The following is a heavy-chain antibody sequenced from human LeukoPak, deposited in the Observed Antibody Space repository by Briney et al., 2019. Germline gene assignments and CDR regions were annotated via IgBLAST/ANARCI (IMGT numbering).Heavy chain of an antibody. CDR2: VYYSGST. CDR1: GDSISDYY. D-gene: IGHD3-10*01. CDR3: ARELDGNGGWFDP. Sequence: SETLSLTCTVSGDSISDYYWSWIRQPPGKGLEWIGEVYYSGSTHYNPSLKSRVTISVDTSKNQFSLSPRSVTTADTAVYFCARELDGNGGWFDPWGQGTLVIVSS. V-gene: IGHV4-59*01. J-gene: IGHJ5*02.